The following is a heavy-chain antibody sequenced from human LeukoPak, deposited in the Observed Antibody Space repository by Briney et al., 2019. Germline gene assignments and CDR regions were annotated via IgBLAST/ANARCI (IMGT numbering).Heavy chain of an antibody. Sequence: PGGSLRLSCEASGFTVSSNYMSWVRQAPGKGLEWVAVISYDGSNKYYADSVKGRFTISRDNSKNTLYLQMNSLRAEDTAVYYCARVRRGRAAAGTSGFDPWGQGTLVTVSS. CDR3: ARVRRGRAAAGTSGFDP. CDR2: ISYDGSNK. CDR1: GFTVSSNY. D-gene: IGHD6-13*01. J-gene: IGHJ5*02. V-gene: IGHV3-30-3*01.